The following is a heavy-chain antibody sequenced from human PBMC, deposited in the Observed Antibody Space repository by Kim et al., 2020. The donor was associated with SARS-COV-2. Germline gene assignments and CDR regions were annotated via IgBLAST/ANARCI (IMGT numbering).Heavy chain of an antibody. J-gene: IGHJ3*02. V-gene: IGHV3-48*03. Sequence: GGSLRLSCAVSGFTLSSYEMNWVRQAPGKGLEWVSYINRSGSSKHYADSVKGRFTISRDNAKNSLYLQMNSLRAEDTAVYYCAREVTTTHDAFDIWGQGTLVTVSS. CDR2: INRSGSSK. D-gene: IGHD4-17*01. CDR1: GFTLSSYE. CDR3: AREVTTTHDAFDI.